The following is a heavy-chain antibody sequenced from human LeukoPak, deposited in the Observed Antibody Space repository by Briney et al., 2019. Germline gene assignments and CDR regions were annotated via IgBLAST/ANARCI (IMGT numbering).Heavy chain of an antibody. CDR2: ISYDGSNK. CDR3: ARDLREGATPVGF. V-gene: IGHV3-30-3*01. D-gene: IGHD1-26*01. Sequence: PGGSLRLSCAASGFTFSSYAMHWVRQAPGKGLEWVAVISYDGSNKYYADSVKGRFTISRDNAKNSLYLQMNSLRAEDTAVYYCARDLREGATPVGFWGQGTLVTVSS. CDR1: GFTFSSYA. J-gene: IGHJ4*02.